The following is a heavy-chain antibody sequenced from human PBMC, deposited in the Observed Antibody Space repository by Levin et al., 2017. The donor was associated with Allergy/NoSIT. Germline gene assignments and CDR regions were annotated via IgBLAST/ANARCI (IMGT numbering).Heavy chain of an antibody. V-gene: IGHV5-51*01. D-gene: IGHD6-6*01. Sequence: PGGSLRLSCKGSGYKFANFWIGWVRQMPGTGLESMGMIYPGDSDTKYSPALQGQVTMSVDTSTSTAYLQLNSLKASDTAIYYCARLWGIGSRHDYWGQGTRVTVSS. CDR2: IYPGDSDT. CDR1: GYKFANFW. CDR3: ARLWGIGSRHDY. J-gene: IGHJ4*02.